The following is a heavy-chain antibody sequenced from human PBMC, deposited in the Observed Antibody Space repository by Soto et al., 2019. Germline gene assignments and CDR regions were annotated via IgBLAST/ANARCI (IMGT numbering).Heavy chain of an antibody. CDR1: GGTFSSYA. D-gene: IGHD4-17*01. J-gene: IGHJ3*02. Sequence: SVKVSCKASGGTFSSYAISWVRQAPGQGLEWMGGIIPIFGTANYAQKFQGRVTITADESTSTAYMELSSLRSEDTAVYYCAGSPLYDDYRGGAFDIWGQGTMVTVSS. CDR2: IIPIFGTA. CDR3: AGSPLYDDYRGGAFDI. V-gene: IGHV1-69*13.